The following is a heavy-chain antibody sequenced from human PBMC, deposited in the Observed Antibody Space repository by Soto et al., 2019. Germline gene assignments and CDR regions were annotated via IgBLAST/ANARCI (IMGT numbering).Heavy chain of an antibody. CDR1: GGSISSGGYS. CDR3: ARLPTP. CDR2: IYHSGST. V-gene: IGHV4-30-2*01. Sequence: TSETLSLTCAVSGGSISSGGYSWIWIRQPPGKGLEWIGYIYHSGSTYYNPSLKSRVTISVDRSKNQFSLKLSSVTAADTAVYYCARLPTPSGQGTLVTVS. J-gene: IGHJ5*02.